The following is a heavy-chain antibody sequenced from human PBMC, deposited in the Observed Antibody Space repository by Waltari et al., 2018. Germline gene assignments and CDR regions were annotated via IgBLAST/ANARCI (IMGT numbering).Heavy chain of an antibody. CDR3: ARGSGRRSGVLRYYYGSGSQYFDY. Sequence: QVQLQQWGAGLLKPSETLSLTCAVYGGSFSGYYWSWIRQPPGKGLEWIGEINHSGSTNYNPSLKSRVTISVDTSKNQFSLKLSSVTAADTAVYYCARGSGRRSGVLRYYYGSGSQYFDYWGQGTLVTVSS. D-gene: IGHD3-10*01. CDR1: GGSFSGYY. CDR2: INHSGST. V-gene: IGHV4-34*01. J-gene: IGHJ4*02.